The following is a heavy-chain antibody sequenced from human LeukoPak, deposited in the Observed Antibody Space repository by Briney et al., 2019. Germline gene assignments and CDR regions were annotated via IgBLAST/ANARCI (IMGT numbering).Heavy chain of an antibody. V-gene: IGHV3-21*01. Sequence: GGSLRLSCAASGFTFSSYSMNWVRQAPGKGLEWVSSISSSSSYIYYADSVKGRFTISRDNAKNSLYLQMNSLRAEDTAVYYCAVFEPGCCSSTSCYADYWGQGTLVTVSS. J-gene: IGHJ4*02. CDR1: GFTFSSYS. D-gene: IGHD2-2*01. CDR2: ISSSSSYI. CDR3: AVFEPGCCSSTSCYADY.